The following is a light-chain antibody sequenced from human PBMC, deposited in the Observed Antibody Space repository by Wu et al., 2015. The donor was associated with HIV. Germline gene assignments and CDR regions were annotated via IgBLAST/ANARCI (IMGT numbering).Light chain of an antibody. CDR3: HQYGNSFPWT. V-gene: IGKV3-20*01. J-gene: IGKJ1*01. Sequence: EIVLTQSPGTLSLSPGERATLSCRASQRISSSYFAWYQHKPGQSPRLLIYGASSRATGIPDRFRGSGSGTDFTLTISRLEAEDFAVYYCHQYGNSFPWTFGQGTKVEIK. CDR2: GAS. CDR1: QRISSSY.